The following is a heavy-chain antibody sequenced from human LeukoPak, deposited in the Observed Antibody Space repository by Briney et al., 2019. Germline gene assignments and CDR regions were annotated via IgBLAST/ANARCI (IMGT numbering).Heavy chain of an antibody. CDR1: GFTFSSYS. CDR3: AGDQGIAAPNHPYYGMDV. CDR2: ISSSSSYI. V-gene: IGHV3-21*01. D-gene: IGHD6-13*01. Sequence: GGSLRLSCAASGFTFSSYSMKWVRQAPGKGLEWVSSISSSSSYIYHADSVKGRFTIARDNAKNSLYLQMNSLRAEDTAVYYCAGDQGIAAPNHPYYGMDVWGQGTTVTVSS. J-gene: IGHJ6*02.